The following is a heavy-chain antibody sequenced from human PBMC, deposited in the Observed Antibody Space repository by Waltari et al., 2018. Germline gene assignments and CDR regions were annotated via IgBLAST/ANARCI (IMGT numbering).Heavy chain of an antibody. CDR3: ARGVPGSWPDYYFDH. D-gene: IGHD3-10*01. J-gene: IGHJ4*02. V-gene: IGHV1-18*01. CDR2: VSVYNGNT. Sequence: QVQLVQSGAEVKKPGASVKVSCKASGSTFTNYGISWVRQAPGQGLEWMGWVSVYNGNTNYAQKLQGRVTMTTDTSTSTAYMELRSLRSDDTAVYYCARGVPGSWPDYYFDHWGQGTLVTVSS. CDR1: GSTFTNYG.